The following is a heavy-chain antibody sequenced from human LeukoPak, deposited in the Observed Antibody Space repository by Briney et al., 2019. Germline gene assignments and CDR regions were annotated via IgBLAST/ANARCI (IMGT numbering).Heavy chain of an antibody. J-gene: IGHJ6*03. CDR2: IIPIFGTA. CDR3: ARANDHRRKKYYYYYYMDV. CDR1: GGTFSRYA. D-gene: IGHD1-1*01. V-gene: IGHV1-69*01. Sequence: GGSVKVSCKASGGTFSRYAISWVRQAPGQGLEWMGGIIPIFGTANYAQKFQGRVTITADESTSTAYMELSSLRSEDTAVYYCARANDHRRKKYYYYYYMDVWGKGTTVTVSS.